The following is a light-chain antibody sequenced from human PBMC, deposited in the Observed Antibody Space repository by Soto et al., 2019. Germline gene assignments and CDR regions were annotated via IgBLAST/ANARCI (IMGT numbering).Light chain of an antibody. V-gene: IGKV1-5*01. CDR2: DAS. CDR1: QSISSW. Sequence: DIQMTQSPSTLSASVGDRVTITCRASQSISSWLAWYQQKPGKAPKLLIYDASNLESGVPSRFSGGGSGTEFTLTISSLQPDDFATYYCQQYNSYSTWTFGQGTKVDIK. CDR3: QQYNSYSTWT. J-gene: IGKJ1*01.